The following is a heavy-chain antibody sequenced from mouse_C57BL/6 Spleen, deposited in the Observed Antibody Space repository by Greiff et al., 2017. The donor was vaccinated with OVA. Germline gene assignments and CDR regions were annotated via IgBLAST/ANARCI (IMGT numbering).Heavy chain of an antibody. V-gene: IGHV5-6*01. D-gene: IGHD2-4*01. CDR2: ISSGGSYT. Sequence: EVQVVESGGDLVKPGGSLKLSCAASGFTFSSYGMSWVRQTPDKRLEWVATISSGGSYTYYPDSVKGRFTISRDTATNTLYLQMSSLKSEDTAMYYCARDDDYDYYAMDYWGQGTSVTVSS. CDR1: GFTFSSYG. J-gene: IGHJ4*01. CDR3: ARDDDYDYYAMDY.